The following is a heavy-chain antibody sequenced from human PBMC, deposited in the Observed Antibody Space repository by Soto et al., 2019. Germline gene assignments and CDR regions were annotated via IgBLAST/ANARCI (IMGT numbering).Heavy chain of an antibody. CDR2: ISGSGGST. J-gene: IGHJ3*02. CDR1: GFTFSSYA. Sequence: PGGSLRLSCAASGFTFSSYAMSWVRQAPGKGLEWVSAISGSGGSTYYADSVKGRFTISRDNSKNTLYLQMNSLRAEDTAVYYCAKEQYCSGGSCLLYDAFDIWGQGTMVTVSS. V-gene: IGHV3-23*01. CDR3: AKEQYCSGGSCLLYDAFDI. D-gene: IGHD2-15*01.